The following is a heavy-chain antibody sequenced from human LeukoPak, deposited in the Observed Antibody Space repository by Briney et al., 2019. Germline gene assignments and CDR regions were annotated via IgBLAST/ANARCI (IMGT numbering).Heavy chain of an antibody. J-gene: IGHJ3*02. D-gene: IGHD3-22*01. CDR3: ARRPEYYDSSGYQSSNAFDI. CDR2: INHSGST. V-gene: IGHV4-34*01. Sequence: PSETLSLTCAVYGESFSGYYWSWIRQPPGKGLEWIGEINHSGSTNYNPSLKSRVTISVDTSKNQFSLKLSSVTAADTAVYYCARRPEYYDSSGYQSSNAFDIWGQGTMVTVSS. CDR1: GESFSGYY.